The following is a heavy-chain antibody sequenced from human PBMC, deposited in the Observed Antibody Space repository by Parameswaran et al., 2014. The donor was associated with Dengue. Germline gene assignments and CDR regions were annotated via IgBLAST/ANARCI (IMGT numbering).Heavy chain of an antibody. CDR2: IYYSGST. V-gene: IGHV4-39*01. D-gene: IGHD5-18*01. CDR3: ARHPDTSWQFDY. J-gene: IGHJ4*02. CDR1: GGSISSSSYY. Sequence: GSLRLSCTVSGGSISSSSYYWGWIRQPPGKGLEWIGSIYYSGSTYYNPSLKSRVTISVDTSKNQFSLKLSSVTAADTAVYYCARHPDTSWQFDYWGQGTLVTVSS.